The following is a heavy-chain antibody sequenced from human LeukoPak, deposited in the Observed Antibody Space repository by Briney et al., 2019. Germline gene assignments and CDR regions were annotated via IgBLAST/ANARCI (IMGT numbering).Heavy chain of an antibody. CDR3: AREEVGDLGAFDI. CDR2: TYYRSKWYN. Sequence: SPTLSLTCAISGDSVSSNSAVWNWLRQSPSRGLEWLGRTYYRSKWYNDYAVSVKSRITINPDTAKNQLSLQLNSVTPEDTAVYYCAREEVGDLGAFDIWGQGTMVTVSS. CDR1: GDSVSSNSAV. D-gene: IGHD7-27*01. J-gene: IGHJ3*02. V-gene: IGHV6-1*01.